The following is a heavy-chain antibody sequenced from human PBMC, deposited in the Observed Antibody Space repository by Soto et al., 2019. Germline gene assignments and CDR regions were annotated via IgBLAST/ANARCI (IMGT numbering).Heavy chain of an antibody. CDR3: TRDASRDSSARGWFDP. V-gene: IGHV3-21*01. CDR1: GIEFSSCT. D-gene: IGHD6-13*01. CDR2: ISSNSAYI. Sequence: PRGALRLAGGGAGIEFSSCTMNWDQKAPGKGLEWVSTISSNSAYIYYTDALRGRFTISRDNAKNSLHLQMNSLRAEDTAVYYCTRDASRDSSARGWFDPWGPGTLVTGSS. J-gene: IGHJ5*02.